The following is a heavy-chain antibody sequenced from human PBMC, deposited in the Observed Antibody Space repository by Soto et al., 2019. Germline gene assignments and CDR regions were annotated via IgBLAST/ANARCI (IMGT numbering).Heavy chain of an antibody. CDR1: GGSFSGYY. D-gene: IGHD5-18*01. CDR3: ARASAMVTYWFDP. Sequence: SETLSLTCAVYGGSFSGYYWSWIRQPPGKGLEWIGEINHSGSTNYNPSLKSRVPISVDTSKNQFSLKLSSVTAADTAVYYCARASAMVTYWFDPWGQGTLVTVSS. J-gene: IGHJ5*02. V-gene: IGHV4-34*01. CDR2: INHSGST.